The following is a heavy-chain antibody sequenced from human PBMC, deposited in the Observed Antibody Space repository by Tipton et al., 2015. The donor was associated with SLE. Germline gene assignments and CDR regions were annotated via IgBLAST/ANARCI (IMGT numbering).Heavy chain of an antibody. Sequence: SLRLSCATSGFTFRSFAMHWVRQVPGKGLQWVAVISVGGSTTYYADPVKGRFALSRDNSRSTLYLQMNSLRGEDTAVYYCTRDDFVDDQPREFFDYWGQGTLVTVSS. CDR2: ISVGGSTT. D-gene: IGHD3-3*01. V-gene: IGHV3-30*09. CDR3: TRDDFVDDQPREFFDY. CDR1: GFTFRSFA. J-gene: IGHJ4*02.